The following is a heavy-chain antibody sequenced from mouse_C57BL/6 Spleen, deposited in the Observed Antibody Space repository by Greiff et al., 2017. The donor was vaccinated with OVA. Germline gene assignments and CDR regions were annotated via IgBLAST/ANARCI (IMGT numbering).Heavy chain of an antibody. CDR1: GFNIKDDY. D-gene: IGHD1-1*02. V-gene: IGHV14-4*01. CDR2: IDPENGDT. J-gene: IGHJ4*01. Sequence: EVKLMESGAELVRPGASVKLSCTASGFNIKDDYMHWVKQRPEQGLEWIGWIDPENGDTEYASKFQGKATITADTSSNTAYLQLSSLTSEDTAIYYCTTGYYASAMDYWGQGTSVTVSS. CDR3: TTGYYASAMDY.